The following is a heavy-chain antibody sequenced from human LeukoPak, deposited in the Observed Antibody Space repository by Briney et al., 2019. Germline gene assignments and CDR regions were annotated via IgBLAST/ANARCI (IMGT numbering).Heavy chain of an antibody. CDR1: GFTFSSYD. D-gene: IGHD5-18*01. V-gene: IGHV3-13*01. J-gene: IGHJ4*02. CDR2: IGTAGDT. Sequence: GGYLRLSCAASGFTFSSYDMHWVRQATGKGLEWVSAIGTAGDTYYPGSVKGRFTISRENAKNSLYLQMNSLRAGDTAVYYCARGRRRGYSYGTQTDFDYWGQGTLVTVSS. CDR3: ARGRRRGYSYGTQTDFDY.